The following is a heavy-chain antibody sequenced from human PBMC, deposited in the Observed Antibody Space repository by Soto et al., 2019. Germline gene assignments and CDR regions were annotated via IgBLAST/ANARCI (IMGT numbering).Heavy chain of an antibody. D-gene: IGHD2-2*01. CDR3: ARECSSTSCYALADY. J-gene: IGHJ4*02. V-gene: IGHV1-18*01. CDR1: GYTFTSYG. Sequence: ASVKVSCKASGYTFTSYGISWVRQAPGQGLEWMGWISAYNGNTNYAQKLQGRVTMTTDTSTSTAYMELRSLRSDATAVYYCARECSSTSCYALADYWGQGTLVTVSS. CDR2: ISAYNGNT.